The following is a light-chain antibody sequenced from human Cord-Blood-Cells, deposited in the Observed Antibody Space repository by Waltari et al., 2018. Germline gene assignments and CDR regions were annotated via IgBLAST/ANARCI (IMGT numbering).Light chain of an antibody. CDR1: QSISSY. CDR3: QQSYSTPRT. CDR2: AAS. V-gene: IGKV1-39*01. J-gene: IGKJ4*01. Sequence: DIQLTQSTSSLSASVGDRVTITCRASQSISSYLNWYQQKPRKAPKLLIYAASSLQSGVPSRFSGSGSGTEFTLTISSLQPEDFATYYCQQSYSTPRTFGGGTKVEIK.